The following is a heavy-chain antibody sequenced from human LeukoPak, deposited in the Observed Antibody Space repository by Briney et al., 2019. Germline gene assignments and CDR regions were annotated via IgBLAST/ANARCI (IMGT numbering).Heavy chain of an antibody. D-gene: IGHD5-24*01. J-gene: IGHJ4*02. CDR1: GFTFSTYA. V-gene: IGHV3-23*01. CDR2: ISGRGDTI. Sequence: GGSLRLSCAASGFTFSTYAMSWVRQSPGMGLEWVSAISGRGDTIFYADSVKGRFTVSRDNSKNTLYLQVNSLRAEDTAVYYCAKATLATTYFDSWGQGTLVTVSS. CDR3: AKATLATTYFDS.